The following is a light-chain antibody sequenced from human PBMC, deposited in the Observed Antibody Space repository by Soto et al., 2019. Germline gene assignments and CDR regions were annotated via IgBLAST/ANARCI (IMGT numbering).Light chain of an antibody. J-gene: IGLJ1*01. CDR1: SSNIGTDD. Sequence: QSVLTQPPSASGTPGQRVTISCSGSSSNIGTDDVFWYLQFPGTAPKLLIYKNNQRPSGVSDRLSGSKSGTSASLAISGLRSEDEADYYCAAWDATLSGYVFGTGTKVTVL. CDR3: AAWDATLSGYV. CDR2: KNN. V-gene: IGLV1-47*01.